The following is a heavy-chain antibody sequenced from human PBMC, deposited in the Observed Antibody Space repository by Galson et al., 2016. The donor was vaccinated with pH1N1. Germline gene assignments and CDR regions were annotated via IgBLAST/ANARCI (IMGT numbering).Heavy chain of an antibody. Sequence: SLRLSCAPSGFSVSDNHMSWVRQAPGKGLEWVSVIYRGGSTYYADSLEGRFTISRDDSKNMLYLQMNSLRVDDTAIYYCTGTLLSFGEPNNADFWGQGTQFTVSS. V-gene: IGHV3-53*01. CDR1: GFSVSDNH. J-gene: IGHJ4*02. CDR3: TGTLLSFGEPNNADF. CDR2: IYRGGST. D-gene: IGHD3-10*01.